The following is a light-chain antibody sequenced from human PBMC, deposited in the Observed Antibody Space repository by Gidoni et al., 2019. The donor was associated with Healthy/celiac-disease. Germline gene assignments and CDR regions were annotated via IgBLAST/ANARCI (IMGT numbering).Light chain of an antibody. CDR1: QSISSY. Sequence: DIQMTQSPSSMSASVGDRVTITCRASQSISSYLNWYQQTPGKAPKLQIYAASSLQSGVPSRFSSSGSGTDFTLTISSLQPEDFSTYYCQQSYSTPYTFGQGTKLEIK. CDR3: QQSYSTPYT. J-gene: IGKJ2*01. V-gene: IGKV1-39*01. CDR2: AAS.